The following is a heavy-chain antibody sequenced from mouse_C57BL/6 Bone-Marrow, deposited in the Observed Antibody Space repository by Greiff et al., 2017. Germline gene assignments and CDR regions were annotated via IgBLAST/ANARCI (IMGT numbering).Heavy chain of an antibody. D-gene: IGHD1-1*01. V-gene: IGHV1-53*01. J-gene: IGHJ2*01. CDR3: ARSGITTVVFDY. CDR1: GYTFTSYW. CDR2: INPNNGGT. Sequence: QVQLQQPGTELVKPGASVKLSCKASGYTFTSYWMHWVKQRPGQGLEWIGNINPNNGGTNYNEKFKSKATLTVDKSSSTAYMQLSSLTSEDSAVYYCARSGITTVVFDYWGQGTTLTVSS.